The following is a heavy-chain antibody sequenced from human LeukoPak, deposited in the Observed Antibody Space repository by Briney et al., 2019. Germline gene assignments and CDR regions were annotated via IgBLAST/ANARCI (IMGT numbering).Heavy chain of an antibody. CDR3: ARATYDILTGYFYDY. CDR1: GFTFTNYW. J-gene: IGHJ4*02. CDR2: IDIDGTGT. D-gene: IGHD3-9*01. V-gene: IGHV3-74*01. Sequence: GGSLRLSCAASGFTFTNYWMHWVRQAPGKGLVWVSRIDIDGTGTSYADSVKGRFTISRDYSKNTLYLQMNSLRAEDTAVYYCARATYDILTGYFYDYWGQGTLVTVSS.